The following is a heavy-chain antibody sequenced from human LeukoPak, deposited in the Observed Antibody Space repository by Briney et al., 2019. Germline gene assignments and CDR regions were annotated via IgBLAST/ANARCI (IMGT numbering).Heavy chain of an antibody. D-gene: IGHD6-19*01. CDR3: AKEGIAVAGGAFDI. V-gene: IGHV3-43*02. CDR1: GFTFDDYA. Sequence: PGGSLRLSCAASGFTFDDYAMHWVRQAPGKGLEWVSLISGDGGSTYYEDSVKGRFTISRDNSKNSLYLQMNSIRAEHTALYYCAKEGIAVAGGAFDIWGQGTMVTVSS. J-gene: IGHJ3*02. CDR2: ISGDGGST.